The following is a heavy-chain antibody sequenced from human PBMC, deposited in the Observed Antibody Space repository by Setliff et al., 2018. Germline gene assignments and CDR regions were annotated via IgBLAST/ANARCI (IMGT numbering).Heavy chain of an antibody. CDR1: GGTFRNYG. CDR2: TIPMFGTT. V-gene: IGHV1-69*05. D-gene: IGHD5-18*01. CDR3: AREGVDTRSSTDYRYYMDL. Sequence: GASVKVSCKATGGTFRNYGISWVRQAPGQGLEWMGGTIPMFGTTNYAQKFQGRVTIITDESTSTAYMELSSLRTEDSAVYYCAREGVDTRSSTDYRYYMDLWGKGTTVTVSS. J-gene: IGHJ6*03.